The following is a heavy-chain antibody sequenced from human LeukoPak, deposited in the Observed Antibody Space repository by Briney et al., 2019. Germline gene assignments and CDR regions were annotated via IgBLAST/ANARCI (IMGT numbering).Heavy chain of an antibody. Sequence: GASVKVSCKASGGTFSSYAISWVRQAPGQGPEWMGGIIPIFGTANYAQKFQGRVTITTDESTSTAYMELSSLRSEDTAVYYCARADYYDSSGYYSLYFQHWGQGTLVTVSS. J-gene: IGHJ1*01. V-gene: IGHV1-69*05. CDR3: ARADYYDSSGYYSLYFQH. CDR1: GGTFSSYA. D-gene: IGHD3-22*01. CDR2: IIPIFGTA.